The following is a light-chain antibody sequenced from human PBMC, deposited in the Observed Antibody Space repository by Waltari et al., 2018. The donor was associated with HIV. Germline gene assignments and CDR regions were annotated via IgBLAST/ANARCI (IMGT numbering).Light chain of an antibody. CDR1: QSINSH. CDR2: GAS. V-gene: IGKV3-15*01. Sequence: EVVMTQSPATLSVSLGARATLSCRASQSINSHLAWYQHKPGQAPRLLFYGASTRATGVPASFSGSGSGTDFTLTISGLQSEDFAVYYCQQYNHWPPYTFGQGTKLEIK. CDR3: QQYNHWPPYT. J-gene: IGKJ2*01.